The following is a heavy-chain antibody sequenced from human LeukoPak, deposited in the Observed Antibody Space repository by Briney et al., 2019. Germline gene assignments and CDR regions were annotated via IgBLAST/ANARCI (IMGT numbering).Heavy chain of an antibody. J-gene: IGHJ5*02. CDR3: AKDRGPYIGIDNNWLHP. CDR1: GFTFNIYG. D-gene: IGHD1-26*01. V-gene: IGHV3-23*01. Sequence: GGSLRLSCAASGFTFNIYGMNWVRQAPGKGLEWVSGISGSGVSTDYADSVKGRFTTSRDNSKNMVYLQMNTLRAEDTATYYCAKDRGPYIGIDNNWLHPWGQGTLVIVSS. CDR2: ISGSGVST.